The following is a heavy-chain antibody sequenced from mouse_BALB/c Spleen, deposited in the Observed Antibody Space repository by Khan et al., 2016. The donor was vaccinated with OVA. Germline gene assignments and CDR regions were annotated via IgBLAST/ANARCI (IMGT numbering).Heavy chain of an antibody. CDR3: ARVGHYLGNDGAWFAY. V-gene: IGHV1-4*01. CDR1: GYTFTSYT. CDR2: INPTNIYT. J-gene: IGHJ3*01. D-gene: IGHD2-2*01. Sequence: QVQLKQSGAELARPGASVKMSCKASGYTFTSYTIHWVKQRPGQGLEWIGYINPTNIYTNYNQKFRDKATLTADKSSRTAYMQLSSLTSEDSAVYYCARVGHYLGNDGAWFAYCGKGILFTVSA.